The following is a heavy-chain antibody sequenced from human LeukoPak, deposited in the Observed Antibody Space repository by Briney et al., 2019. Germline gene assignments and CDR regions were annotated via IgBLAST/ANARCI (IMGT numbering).Heavy chain of an antibody. CDR3: AKRGIVIRAVIIIGFHKEAYYFDY. J-gene: IGHJ4*02. D-gene: IGHD3-10*01. Sequence: GGSLRLSCVVSGITLSNYGMSWVRQAPGKGLEWVSGIGERGGSTNYADFVKGRFIISRDTSKNTVYLQMNSLRVEDTAVYFCAKRGIVIRAVIIIGFHKEAYYFDYWGQGILVTVSS. CDR1: GITLSNYG. V-gene: IGHV3-23*01. CDR2: IGERGGST.